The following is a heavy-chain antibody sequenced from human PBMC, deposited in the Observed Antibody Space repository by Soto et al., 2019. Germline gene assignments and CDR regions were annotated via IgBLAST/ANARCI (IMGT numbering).Heavy chain of an antibody. Sequence: HPGGSLRLSCAASGFIFSNAWMNWVRQAPGQGLEWVGRFTISRDNAKNSLYLQMNSLRDEDTAVYYCARDPLYFGEIGYFDYWGQGALVTVSS. CDR3: ARDPLYFGEIGYFDY. J-gene: IGHJ4*02. V-gene: IGHV3-48*02. D-gene: IGHD3-10*01. CDR1: GFIFSNAW.